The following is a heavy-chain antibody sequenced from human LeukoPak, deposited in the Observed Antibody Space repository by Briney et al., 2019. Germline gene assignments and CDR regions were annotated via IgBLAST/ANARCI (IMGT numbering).Heavy chain of an antibody. D-gene: IGHD3-10*01. Sequence: ASVKVSCKASGYTFTSYAMHRVRQAPGQRLEWMGWINAGNGNTKYSQEFQGRVTITRDTSASTAYMELSSLRSEDMAVYYCAREGSMVRGVGIFGFDYWGQGTLVTVSS. CDR3: AREGSMVRGVGIFGFDY. CDR1: GYTFTSYA. J-gene: IGHJ4*02. V-gene: IGHV1-3*03. CDR2: INAGNGNT.